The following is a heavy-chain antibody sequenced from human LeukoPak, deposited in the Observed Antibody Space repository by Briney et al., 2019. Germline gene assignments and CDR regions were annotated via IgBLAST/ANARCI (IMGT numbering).Heavy chain of an antibody. Sequence: ASVEVSCKVSGYTLTELSMHWVRQAPGKGLEWMGGFDPEDGETIYAQKFQGRVTMTEDTSTDTAYMELSSLRSEDTAVYYCAIRKLSWGYYFDYWGQGTLVTVSS. V-gene: IGHV1-24*01. D-gene: IGHD3-16*01. CDR3: AIRKLSWGYYFDY. CDR2: FDPEDGET. CDR1: GYTLTELS. J-gene: IGHJ4*02.